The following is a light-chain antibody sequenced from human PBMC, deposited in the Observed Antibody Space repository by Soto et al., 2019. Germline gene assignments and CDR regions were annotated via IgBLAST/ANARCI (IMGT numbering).Light chain of an antibody. CDR3: LLSYNGPYV. CDR1: TGAVTNGHY. J-gene: IGLJ1*01. Sequence: QAVVTQEPSLTVSPGGTVTLACGSSTGAVTNGHYPYWFQQKPGQAPRTLIYDTTNRPSWTPARFSGSLLGGKAALTLSGAQPEDEAEYYCLLSYNGPYVFGTGTKVTV. V-gene: IGLV7-46*01. CDR2: DTT.